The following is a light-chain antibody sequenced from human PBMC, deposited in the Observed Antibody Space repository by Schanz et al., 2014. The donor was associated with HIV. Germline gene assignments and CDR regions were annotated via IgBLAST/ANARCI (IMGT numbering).Light chain of an antibody. J-gene: IGLJ2*01. CDR3: NSYTSSSSFVV. CDR2: DVS. CDR1: SGDVGSYNY. Sequence: QSALTQPASVSGSPGQSISISCTGTSGDVGSYNYVSWYQQHPGKAPKLMIYDVSNRPSGVSSRFSGSKSGNTASLTISGLQAEDEADYYCNSYTSSSSFVVFGGGTKLTVL. V-gene: IGLV2-14*03.